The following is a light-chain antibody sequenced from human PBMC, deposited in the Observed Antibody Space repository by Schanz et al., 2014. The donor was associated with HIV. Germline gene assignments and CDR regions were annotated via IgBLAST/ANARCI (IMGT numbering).Light chain of an antibody. CDR2: AAS. Sequence: EIVLTQSPGTLSLSPGERATLSCRASHSVSSNYLAWYQQKPGQAPRLLIYAASSRATGIPDRFSGSGSGTEFTLTISSLQSEDFAVYYCQQRSNWPPITFGQGTRLEIK. J-gene: IGKJ5*01. CDR1: HSVSSNY. CDR3: QQRSNWPPIT. V-gene: IGKV3D-20*02.